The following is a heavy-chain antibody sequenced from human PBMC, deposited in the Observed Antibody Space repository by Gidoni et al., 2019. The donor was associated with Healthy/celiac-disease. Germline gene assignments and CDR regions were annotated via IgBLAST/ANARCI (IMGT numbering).Heavy chain of an antibody. V-gene: IGHV4-59*01. CDR1: GGPISSYS. J-gene: IGHJ5*02. Sequence: QVQLQESGPGLVKPSETLSLTCTVSGGPISSYSWRWTRQPPGKGLEWIGYIYYSGSTNYNPSLKSRVTISVDTSKNQFSLKLSSVTAADTAVYYCARVRQKANWFDPWGQGTLVTVSS. D-gene: IGHD6-25*01. CDR3: ARVRQKANWFDP. CDR2: IYYSGST.